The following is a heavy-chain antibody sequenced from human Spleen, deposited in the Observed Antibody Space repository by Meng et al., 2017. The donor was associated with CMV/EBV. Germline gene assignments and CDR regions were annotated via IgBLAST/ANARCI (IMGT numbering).Heavy chain of an antibody. Sequence: QVQLQQWGAGLLQPSXXXXLXCAVYGGSFSGYYWSWIRQPPGKGLEWIGEINHSGSTNYNPSLKSRVTISVDTSKNQFSLKLSSVTAADTAVYYCARSGSRIQLRPLDYWGQGTLVTVSS. CDR1: GGSFSGYY. V-gene: IGHV4-34*01. CDR2: INHSGST. J-gene: IGHJ4*02. D-gene: IGHD5-18*01. CDR3: ARSGSRIQLRPLDY.